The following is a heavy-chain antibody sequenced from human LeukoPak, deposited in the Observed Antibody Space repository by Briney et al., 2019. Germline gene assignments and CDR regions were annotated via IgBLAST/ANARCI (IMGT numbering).Heavy chain of an antibody. D-gene: IGHD6-6*01. CDR2: IYYSGST. Sequence: NASETLSLTCTVSGGSISSSSYYWGWIRQPPGKGLEWIGSIYYSGSTYYNPSLKSRVTISLDTSKNQFSLKLSSVTAADTAIYYCARDFSSSSTVYYYYYMDVWGKGTTVTVSS. CDR3: ARDFSSSSTVYYYYYMDV. CDR1: GGSISSSSYY. V-gene: IGHV4-39*07. J-gene: IGHJ6*03.